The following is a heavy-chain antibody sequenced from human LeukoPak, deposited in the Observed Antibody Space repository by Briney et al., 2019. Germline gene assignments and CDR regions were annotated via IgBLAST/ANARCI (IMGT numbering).Heavy chain of an antibody. Sequence: GGSLRLSCAASGFTFNNVYIGWVRQAPGKGLEWVGRMGSESDGGTTHYAAPVQRRFTLSGDASKTTLFLQMNSLKTKETAVYSCTTSLTTTGGFDYWGQGTLVTVSS. CDR1: GFTFNNVY. D-gene: IGHD1-14*01. J-gene: IGHJ4*02. CDR3: TTSLTTTGGFDY. V-gene: IGHV3-15*04. CDR2: MGSESDGGTT.